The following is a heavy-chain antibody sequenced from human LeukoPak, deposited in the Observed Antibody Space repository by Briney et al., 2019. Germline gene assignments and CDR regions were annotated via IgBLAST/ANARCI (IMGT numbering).Heavy chain of an antibody. CDR1: GFTFSSYA. J-gene: IGHJ4*02. Sequence: TAGSLRLSCAASGFTFSSYAMSWVRQAPGKGLEWVSAISGSGGSTYYADSVKGRFTISRDNSKNTLYLQMNSLRAADTAVYYCAKSFSSWYIGGDYWGQGTLVTVSS. D-gene: IGHD6-13*01. CDR3: AKSFSSWYIGGDY. CDR2: ISGSGGST. V-gene: IGHV3-23*01.